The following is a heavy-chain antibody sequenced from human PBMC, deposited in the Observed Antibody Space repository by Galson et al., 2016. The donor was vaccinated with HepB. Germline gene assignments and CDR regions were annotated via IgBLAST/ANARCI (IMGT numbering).Heavy chain of an antibody. V-gene: IGHV1-18*01. CDR2: ISAYNGNT. J-gene: IGHJ2*01. CDR1: GYTFSNYG. D-gene: IGHD5-12*01. CDR3: ARDMGVATMNWYFDL. Sequence: SVKVSCKASGYTFSNYGISWVRQAPGQGPEWMGWISAYNGNTKYAQKVRGRVTMTTDTTTSTAYMELRSLRSDDTAVYYCARDMGVATMNWYFDLWGRGTLVTGSS.